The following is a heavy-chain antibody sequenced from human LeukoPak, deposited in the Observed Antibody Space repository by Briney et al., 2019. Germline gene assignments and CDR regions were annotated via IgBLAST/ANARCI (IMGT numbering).Heavy chain of an antibody. Sequence: SETLSLTCTVSGGSLSSYYWSWIRQPPGKGLEWIGYIYYSGSTNYHPSLKSRVTISVDTSNNQFSLKLSSVPAADTAVYYCARVMVYATYYYYYYMDVWGKGTTVTVSS. CDR2: IYYSGST. V-gene: IGHV4-59*01. D-gene: IGHD2-8*01. J-gene: IGHJ6*03. CDR3: ARVMVYATYYYYYYMDV. CDR1: GGSLSSYY.